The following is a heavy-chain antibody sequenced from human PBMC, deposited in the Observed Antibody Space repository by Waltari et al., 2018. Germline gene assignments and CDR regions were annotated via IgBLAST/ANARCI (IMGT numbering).Heavy chain of an antibody. CDR2: ISSSSSYT. D-gene: IGHD6-13*01. Sequence: QVQLVESGGGLVKPGGSLRLSCAASGFTFSVYYMSWIRQAPGKGLEWVSYISSSSSYTNYADSVKGRFTISRDNAKNSLYLQMNSLRAEDTAVYYCARRIAAAASDYWGQGTLVTVSS. V-gene: IGHV3-11*06. CDR1: GFTFSVYY. CDR3: ARRIAAAASDY. J-gene: IGHJ4*02.